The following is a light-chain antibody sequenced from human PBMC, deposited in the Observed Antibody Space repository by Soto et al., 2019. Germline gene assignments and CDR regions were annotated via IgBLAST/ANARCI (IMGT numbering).Light chain of an antibody. Sequence: QPVLTQPASVSGSPGQSITISCTGTSSDVGSYNLVSWYQQHPGKAPKLMIYEVSKRPSGVSNRFSGSKSGNTASLTISGLQAEDEADYYCCSYAGSSTPWVFGGGTKVTVL. CDR1: SSDVGSYNL. CDR3: CSYAGSSTPWV. V-gene: IGLV2-23*02. J-gene: IGLJ3*02. CDR2: EVS.